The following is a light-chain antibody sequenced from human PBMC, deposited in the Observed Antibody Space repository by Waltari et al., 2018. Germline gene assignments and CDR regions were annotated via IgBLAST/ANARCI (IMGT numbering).Light chain of an antibody. CDR3: SSYTTVTTVI. CDR2: DVN. CDR1: SSDIGSYNY. J-gene: IGLJ2*01. Sequence: QSALTQPASVSGSPGQSITISCTGTSSDIGSYNYVSWYQQHPGKAPKLMIYDVNNPPSVVSSRFSGSKSGNTASLTSSGLQAEDEADYYCSSYTTVTTVIFGGGTKLTVV. V-gene: IGLV2-14*01.